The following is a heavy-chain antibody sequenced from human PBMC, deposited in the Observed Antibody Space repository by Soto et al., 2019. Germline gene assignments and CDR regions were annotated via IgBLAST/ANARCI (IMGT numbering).Heavy chain of an antibody. CDR1: GGTFSSYT. D-gene: IGHD3-16*01. CDR2: IIPILGIA. V-gene: IGHV1-69*02. CDR3: ASTRGTVYYYYYMDV. Sequence: SVKVSCKASGGTFSSYTISWVRQAPGQGLEWMGRIIPILGIANYAQKFQGRVTITADKSTSTAYMELSSLRSEDTAVYYCASTRGTVYYYYYMDVWGKGTTVTVSS. J-gene: IGHJ6*03.